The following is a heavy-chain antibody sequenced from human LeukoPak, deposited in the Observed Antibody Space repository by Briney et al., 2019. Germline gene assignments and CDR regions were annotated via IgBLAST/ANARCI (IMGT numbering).Heavy chain of an antibody. V-gene: IGHV4-61*02. D-gene: IGHD6-19*01. Sequence: PSQTLSLTCTVSGGSISSGSYYWSWIRQPAGKGLEWIGRIYTSGSTNYNPSLKSRVTISVDTSKNQFSLKLSSVTAADTAVYYCARDAGAGISWGQGTLVTVSS. CDR3: ARDAGAGIS. J-gene: IGHJ4*02. CDR1: GGSISSGSYY. CDR2: IYTSGST.